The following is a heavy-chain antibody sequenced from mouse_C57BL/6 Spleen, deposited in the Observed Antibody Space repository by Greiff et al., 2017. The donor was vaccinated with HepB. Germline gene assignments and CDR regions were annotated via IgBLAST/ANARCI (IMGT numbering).Heavy chain of an antibody. J-gene: IGHJ1*03. CDR2: ISSGSSTI. Sequence: VKLMESGGGLVKPGGSLKLSCAASGFTFSDYGMHWVRQAPEKGLEWVAYISSGSSTIYYADTVKGRFTISRDNAKNTLFLQMTSLRSEDTAMYYCARNHYYYGSSYGYFDVWGTGTTVTVSS. CDR1: GFTFSDYG. V-gene: IGHV5-17*01. D-gene: IGHD1-1*01. CDR3: ARNHYYYGSSYGYFDV.